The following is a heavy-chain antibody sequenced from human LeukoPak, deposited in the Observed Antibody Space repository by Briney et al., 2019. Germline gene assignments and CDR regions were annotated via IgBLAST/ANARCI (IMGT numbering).Heavy chain of an antibody. Sequence: PSETLSLTCTDSGGSISSYYWSWIRQPPGKGLEWIGYIYYSGSTNYNPSLKSRVTISVDTSKNQFSLKLSSVTAADTAVCYCARDEYNWFNPWGQGTLVTVSS. V-gene: IGHV4-59*01. J-gene: IGHJ5*02. CDR1: GGSISSYY. CDR2: IYYSGST. CDR3: ARDEYNWFNP.